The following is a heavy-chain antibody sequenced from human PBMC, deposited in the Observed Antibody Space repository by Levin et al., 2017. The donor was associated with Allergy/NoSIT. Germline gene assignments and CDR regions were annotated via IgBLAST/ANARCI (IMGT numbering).Heavy chain of an antibody. D-gene: IGHD4-17*01. CDR2: ISGSGGST. Sequence: GGSLRLSCAASGFTFSSYAMNWVRQAPGKGLEWVSGISGSGGSTYYADSVKGRFTISRDNSDNTLYLQMNSLRAEDTAVYYCAKAGGTVTRGGDYWGQGTLVTVSS. CDR1: GFTFSSYA. J-gene: IGHJ4*02. CDR3: AKAGGTVTRGGDY. V-gene: IGHV3-23*01.